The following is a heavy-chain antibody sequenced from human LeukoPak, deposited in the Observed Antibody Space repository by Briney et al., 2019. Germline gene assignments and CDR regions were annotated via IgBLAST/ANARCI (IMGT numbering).Heavy chain of an antibody. D-gene: IGHD1-26*01. V-gene: IGHV4-28*03. Sequence: KASDTLSLTCAVSGYSISSSNWWSWIRQPPGKGLEWIGYIYYSGSTYYNPSLESRVTMSLDTSKNQISLNLSSVTAVDTAVYYCARAGPTTAVDAFDIWGLGTKVTVSS. J-gene: IGHJ3*02. CDR1: GYSISSSNW. CDR2: IYYSGST. CDR3: ARAGPTTAVDAFDI.